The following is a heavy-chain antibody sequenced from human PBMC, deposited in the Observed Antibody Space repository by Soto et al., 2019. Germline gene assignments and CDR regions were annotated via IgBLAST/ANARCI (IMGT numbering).Heavy chain of an antibody. CDR3: VRHGLAVVPKFDS. V-gene: IGHV4-30-4*01. D-gene: IGHD6-19*01. J-gene: IGHJ5*01. CDR1: GGSIISGDYY. CDR2: IYYSGDT. Sequence: SETLSLTCTVSGGSIISGDYYWSWIRQTPGKGLEWIGYIYYSGDTNYNPSLKSRVIISVDTSKNQFSLNLRSMTAADTAVYYCVRHGLAVVPKFDSWGQGTLVTVSS.